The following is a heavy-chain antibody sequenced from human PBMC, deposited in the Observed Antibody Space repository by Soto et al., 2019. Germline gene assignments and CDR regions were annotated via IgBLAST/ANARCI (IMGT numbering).Heavy chain of an antibody. J-gene: IGHJ4*02. V-gene: IGHV3-7*01. CDR3: ARDNYDFLTQDY. CDR1: GFTFGNYW. CDR2: IKKDGSEK. D-gene: IGHD3-9*01. Sequence: HPGGSLRLSCTVSGFTFGNYWMSWVRLAPGKGLEWVANIKKDGSEKDYVDSVRGRFTISRDNTKNSLYLQMNSLRVEDTAVYYCARDNYDFLTQDYWGQGTLVTVSS.